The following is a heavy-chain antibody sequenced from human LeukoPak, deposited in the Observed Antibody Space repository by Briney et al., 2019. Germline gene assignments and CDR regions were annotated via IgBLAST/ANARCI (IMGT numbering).Heavy chain of an antibody. CDR3: ARRTMVRGVITSYSFDY. CDR2: IYYSGST. J-gene: IGHJ4*02. V-gene: IGHV4-39*01. CDR1: GGSISSSSYY. Sequence: PSETLSLTCTVSGGSISSSSYYWGWIRQAPGKGLEWIGTIYYSGSTYYNPSLKSRVTISVDTSKNQFSLKLSSVAAADTAVYYCARRTMVRGVITSYSFDYWGQGTLVTVSS. D-gene: IGHD3-10*01.